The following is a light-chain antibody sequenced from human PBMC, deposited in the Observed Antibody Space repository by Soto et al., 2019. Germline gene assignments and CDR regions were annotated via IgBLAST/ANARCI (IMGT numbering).Light chain of an antibody. J-gene: IGKJ1*01. CDR2: GAS. CDR1: QNVNNR. CDR3: QHFNSWPLL. V-gene: IGKV3-15*01. Sequence: EIVMTQSPAMLSVSPGERATLSCRASQNVNNRLAWYQQKAGQPPRLLIYGASTRATGIPARFSGSGPGTEFTLTISSLQSEDFAVYYCQHFNSWPLLFGQGTKVDI.